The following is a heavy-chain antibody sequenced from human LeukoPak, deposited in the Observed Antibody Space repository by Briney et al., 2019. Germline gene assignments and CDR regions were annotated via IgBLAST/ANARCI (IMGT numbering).Heavy chain of an antibody. D-gene: IGHD3-22*01. Sequence: GGSLRLSCAASGFTVSSNFMTWVRQAPGKGLEWVSVIYSGGSTDYADSVKGRFTISRDTSKNTLYLQVNSLRAEDTAVYYCARSYDSSGYHYLAYWGQGTLVTVSS. V-gene: IGHV3-66*01. CDR2: IYSGGST. CDR3: ARSYDSSGYHYLAY. CDR1: GFTVSSNF. J-gene: IGHJ4*02.